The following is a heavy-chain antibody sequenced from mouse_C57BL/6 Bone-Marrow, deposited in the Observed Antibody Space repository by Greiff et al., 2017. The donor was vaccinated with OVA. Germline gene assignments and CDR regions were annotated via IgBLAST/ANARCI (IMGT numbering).Heavy chain of an antibody. Sequence: EVQLQQSGAELVRPGASVKLSCTASGFNIKDDYMHWVKQRPEQGLEWIGWIDPENSDTEYASKFQGKATITADTSSNTAYLQLSSLTSEDTAVYYCTTYSFAYWGQGTLVTVSA. CDR1: GFNIKDDY. J-gene: IGHJ3*01. CDR2: IDPENSDT. CDR3: TTYSFAY. V-gene: IGHV14-4*01.